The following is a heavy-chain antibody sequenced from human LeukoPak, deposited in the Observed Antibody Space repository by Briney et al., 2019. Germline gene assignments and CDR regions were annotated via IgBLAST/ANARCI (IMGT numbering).Heavy chain of an antibody. CDR1: GFTFSSNN. J-gene: IGHJ4*02. CDR2: ISNSGGTT. CDR3: AKDPGYSRGWHFDY. V-gene: IGHV3-23*01. D-gene: IGHD6-19*01. Sequence: GGSLRLSCGASGFTFSSNNMSRCRQAPGKGREGCSAISNSGGTTYYADSVKGRFTISRDNSKNTLYLQLNSLRAEDTAVYYCAKDPGYSRGWHFDYWGKGALVTVSS.